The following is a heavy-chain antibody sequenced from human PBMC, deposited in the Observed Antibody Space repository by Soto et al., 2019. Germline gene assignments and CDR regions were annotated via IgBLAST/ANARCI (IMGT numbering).Heavy chain of an antibody. Sequence: QLQLQESGPGLVKPSETLSLTCTVSAGSISSGSYYWGWILQPPGKGLEGIGSIYSSGKPYYNPSLKSRVTIYVDTSKNKCPLSRSSVTASDTAVYYSARHVVATPIPYDYDGMDVWGQGTTVTVSS. J-gene: IGHJ6*01. CDR1: AGSISSGSYY. CDR2: IYSSGKP. CDR3: ARHVVATPIPYDYDGMDV. D-gene: IGHD5-12*01. V-gene: IGHV4-39*01.